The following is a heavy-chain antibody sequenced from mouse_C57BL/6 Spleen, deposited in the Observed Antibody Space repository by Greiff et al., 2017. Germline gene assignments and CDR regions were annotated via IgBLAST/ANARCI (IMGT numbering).Heavy chain of an antibody. V-gene: IGHV1-69*01. D-gene: IGHD4-1*01. CDR2: IDPSDSYT. CDR1: GYTFTSYW. CDR3: ARANWDDFDY. J-gene: IGHJ2*01. Sequence: VQLQQPGAELVMPGASVKLSCKASGYTFTSYWMHWVKQRPGQGLEWIGEIDPSDSYTNYNQKFKGKSTLTVDKSSSTAYMQLSSLTSEDSAVYYCARANWDDFDYWGQGTTLTVSS.